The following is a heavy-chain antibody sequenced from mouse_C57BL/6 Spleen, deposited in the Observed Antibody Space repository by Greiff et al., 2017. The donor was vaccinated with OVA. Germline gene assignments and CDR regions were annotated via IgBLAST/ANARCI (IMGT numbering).Heavy chain of an antibody. Sequence: QVQLQQPGAELVKPGASVKLSCKASGYTFTSYWMHWVKQRPGRGLEWIGRIDPNSGGTKYNEKFKSKATLTVDKPSSTAYMQLSSLTSEDSAVYYCAFYYYGSSWYFDVWGTGTTVTVSS. CDR3: AFYYYGSSWYFDV. V-gene: IGHV1-72*01. J-gene: IGHJ1*03. D-gene: IGHD1-1*01. CDR1: GYTFTSYW. CDR2: IDPNSGGT.